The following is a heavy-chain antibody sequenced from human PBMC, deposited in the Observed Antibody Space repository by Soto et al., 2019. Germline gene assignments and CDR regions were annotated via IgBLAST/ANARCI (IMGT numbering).Heavy chain of an antibody. V-gene: IGHV1-69*12. CDR3: ASGIQLWLRRINNGYSG. J-gene: IGHJ4*02. D-gene: IGHD5-18*01. CDR2: FIPMFGTA. CDR1: GATFSTYA. Sequence: QVQLVQFGAEVKKLGSSLKVSCKALGATFSTYAISWVRQALGQGLEWMGGFIPMFGTANYAQRFQDRVTITADESTNTVYMELSSLRSEDTAVYFCASGIQLWLRRINNGYSGWGQGTLVTVSS.